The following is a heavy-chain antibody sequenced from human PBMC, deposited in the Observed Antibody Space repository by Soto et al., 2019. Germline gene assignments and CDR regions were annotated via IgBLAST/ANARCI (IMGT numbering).Heavy chain of an antibody. J-gene: IGHJ4*02. CDR2: IYYSGST. V-gene: IGHV4-59*01. D-gene: IGHD2-2*01. CDR1: GGYISSYY. CDR3: ARAFGSTMPSLF. Sequence: SETLSLTCTFSGGYISSYYWTLIRQPPGKGLEWIGYIYYSGSTNYNPSLKSRVTMSIDTSKNQFSLKLSSVTAADTAVYYCARAFGSTMPSLFWGQGTLVTVSS.